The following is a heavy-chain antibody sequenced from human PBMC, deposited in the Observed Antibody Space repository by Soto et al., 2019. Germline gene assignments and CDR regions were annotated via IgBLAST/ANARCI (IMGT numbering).Heavy chain of an antibody. CDR2: ISTSSSTM. CDR1: GFTFSSYS. J-gene: IGHJ4*02. D-gene: IGHD3-3*01. CDR3: ARLLWSGPRSPDY. V-gene: IGHV3-48*01. Sequence: PGGSLRLSCAASGFTFSSYSMNWVRQAPGKGLEWISYISTSSSTMLYADSVKGQFTISRDNAKNSLYLQMNSLRAEDTALYYFARLLWSGPRSPDYCGQGTLVTVSS.